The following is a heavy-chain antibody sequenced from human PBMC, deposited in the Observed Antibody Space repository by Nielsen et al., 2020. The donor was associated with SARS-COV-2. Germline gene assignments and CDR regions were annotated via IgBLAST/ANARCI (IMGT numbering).Heavy chain of an antibody. CDR2: ISYDGSNK. J-gene: IGHJ4*02. V-gene: IGHV3-30*18. CDR1: GFTFSNYG. CDR3: AKDRDYGSGWFDC. D-gene: IGHD6-19*01. Sequence: GESLKISCAASGFTFSNYGIHWVRQAPGKGLEWVAVISYDGSNKYYADSVKGRFTISRDNSKNTLFLQMNSLRAEDTAVYYCAKDRDYGSGWFDCWGQGILVTVSS.